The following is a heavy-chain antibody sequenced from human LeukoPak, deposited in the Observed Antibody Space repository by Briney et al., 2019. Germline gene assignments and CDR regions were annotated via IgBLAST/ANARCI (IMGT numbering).Heavy chain of an antibody. D-gene: IGHD2-2*01. V-gene: IGHV3-21*01. CDR2: MGSSGNNG. CDR1: GFTFSSYS. Sequence: SGGSLRLSCAGSGFTFSSYSMNWVRQAPGKGLEWVSSMGSSGNNGYYADSVKGRFIISRDNAKNSLFLQMNSLIAEDTALYYCVGVLGAAAAGAFDIWGQGTLVTVSS. CDR3: VGVLGAAAAGAFDI. J-gene: IGHJ3*02.